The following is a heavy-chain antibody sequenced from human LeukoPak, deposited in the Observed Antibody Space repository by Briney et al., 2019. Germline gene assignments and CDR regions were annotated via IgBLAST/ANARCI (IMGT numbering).Heavy chain of an antibody. CDR2: ISYDGSNK. CDR3: ARDISYNRVTYYYYYGMDV. CDR1: GFTFSSYA. D-gene: IGHD5-24*01. J-gene: IGHJ6*02. Sequence: GGSLRLSCAASGFTFSSYAMHWVRQAPGKGLEWVAVISYDGSNKYYADSVKGRFTISRDNSKNTLYLQMNSPRAEDTAVYYCARDISYNRVTYYYYYGMDVWGQGTTVTVSS. V-gene: IGHV3-30-3*01.